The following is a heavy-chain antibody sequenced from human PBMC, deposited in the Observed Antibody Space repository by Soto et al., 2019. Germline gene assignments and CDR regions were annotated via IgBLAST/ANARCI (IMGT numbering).Heavy chain of an antibody. D-gene: IGHD3-3*01. CDR3: ARFTILEWLFLYYFDY. CDR1: GGSFSGYY. J-gene: IGHJ4*02. V-gene: IGHV4-34*01. CDR2: INHSGST. Sequence: PSETLSLTCAVYGGSFSGYYWSWIRQPPGKGLEWIGEINHSGSTNYNPSLKSRVTISVDTSKNQFSLKLSSVTAADTAVYYCARFTILEWLFLYYFDYWGQGNLVTVSS.